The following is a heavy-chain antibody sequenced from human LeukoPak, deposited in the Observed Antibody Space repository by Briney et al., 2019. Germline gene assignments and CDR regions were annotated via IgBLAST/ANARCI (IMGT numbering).Heavy chain of an antibody. CDR2: INPNSGGT. J-gene: IGHJ4*02. V-gene: IGHV1-2*02. CDR3: ARTIGKWEPFDY. CDR1: GYTFTSYG. Sequence: ASVKVSCKASGYTFTSYGISWVRQAPGQGLEWMGWINPNSGGTNYAQKFQGRVTMTRDTSISTAYMELSRLRSDDTAVYYCARTIGKWEPFDYWGQGTLVTVSS. D-gene: IGHD1-26*01.